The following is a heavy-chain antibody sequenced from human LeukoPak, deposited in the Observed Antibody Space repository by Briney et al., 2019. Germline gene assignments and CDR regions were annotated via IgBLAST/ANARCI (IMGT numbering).Heavy chain of an antibody. Sequence: ASVKVSCKASGYTFTCYYMHWVRQAPGQGLEWMGWINPNSGGTNYAQKFQGRVTMARDTSISTAYMELSRLRSDDTAVYYCASVLRFLEWSGNYYYYGMDVWGQGTTVTVSS. J-gene: IGHJ6*02. D-gene: IGHD3-3*01. CDR2: INPNSGGT. CDR3: ASVLRFLEWSGNYYYYGMDV. V-gene: IGHV1-2*02. CDR1: GYTFTCYY.